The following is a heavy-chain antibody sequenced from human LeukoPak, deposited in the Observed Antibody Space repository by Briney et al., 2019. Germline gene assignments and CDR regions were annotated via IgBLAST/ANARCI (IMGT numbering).Heavy chain of an antibody. CDR2: FDLEDGEA. CDR1: GYTLTELS. Sequence: ASVMVSCKVSGYTLTELSMHWVRQAPGKGLEWMGGFDLEDGEAIYAQKFQDRVTMTEDTSTDTAYMELNSLRSEDTAVYYCATLGRVAGVDYWGQGTLVTVSS. CDR3: ATLGRVAGVDY. D-gene: IGHD6-19*01. V-gene: IGHV1-24*01. J-gene: IGHJ4*02.